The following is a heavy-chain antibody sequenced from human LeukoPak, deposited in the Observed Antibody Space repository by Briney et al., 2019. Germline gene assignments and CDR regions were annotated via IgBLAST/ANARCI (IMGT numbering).Heavy chain of an antibody. J-gene: IGHJ4*02. CDR2: IYYSGST. CDR1: GGSISGYY. D-gene: IGHD4-23*01. CDR3: ARGKATYGGNSGPRFDY. V-gene: IGHV4-59*12. Sequence: SETLSLTCTVSGGSISGYYWSWIRQPPGKGLDWIGHIYYSGSTNYNPSLKSRVTMSVDTSKNQFSLKLSYVTAADTAVYYCARGKATYGGNSGPRFDYWGQGTLVTVSS.